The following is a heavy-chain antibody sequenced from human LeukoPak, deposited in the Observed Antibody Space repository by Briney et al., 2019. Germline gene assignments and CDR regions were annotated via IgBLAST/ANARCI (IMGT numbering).Heavy chain of an antibody. D-gene: IGHD1-7*01. V-gene: IGHV4-61*01. Sequence: PSETLSLTCTVSGDSTSSDRYYWSWIRQPPGKGLEWIGYIYYSGSTNYNPSLKSRVTISVDTSKNQFSLKLSSVTAADTAVYHCARDNWNYGSSMDVWGQGTTVTVSS. CDR1: GDSTSSDRYY. J-gene: IGHJ6*02. CDR3: ARDNWNYGSSMDV. CDR2: IYYSGST.